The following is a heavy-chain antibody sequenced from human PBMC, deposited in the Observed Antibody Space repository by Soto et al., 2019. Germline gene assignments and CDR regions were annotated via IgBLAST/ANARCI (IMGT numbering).Heavy chain of an antibody. CDR2: ISGSGGST. Sequence: GGSLRLSCAASGFTFSSYAVSWVRQAPGKGLEWVSAISGSGGSTYYADSVKGRFTISRDNSKNTLYLQMNSLRAEDTAVYYCAKVPVVVITRWFDYWGQGTLVTVSS. D-gene: IGHD3-22*01. CDR1: GFTFSSYA. CDR3: AKVPVVVITRWFDY. J-gene: IGHJ4*02. V-gene: IGHV3-23*01.